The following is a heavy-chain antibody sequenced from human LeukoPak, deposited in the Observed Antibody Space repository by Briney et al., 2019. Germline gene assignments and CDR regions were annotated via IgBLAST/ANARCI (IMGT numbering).Heavy chain of an antibody. D-gene: IGHD3-10*01. CDR2: INPTGTAT. CDR1: GYTFIRHW. V-gene: IGHV1-46*01. J-gene: IGHJ5*02. CDR3: ARDNSVGDIAWWFDP. Sequence: GASVKVSCKASGYTFIRHWMHWVQLAPGQGLEWVGLINPTGTATLYAQKFQGRITLTRDMSTSTDYMELRSLKSEDTAVYYCARDNSVGDIAWWFDPWGQGTLVTVSS.